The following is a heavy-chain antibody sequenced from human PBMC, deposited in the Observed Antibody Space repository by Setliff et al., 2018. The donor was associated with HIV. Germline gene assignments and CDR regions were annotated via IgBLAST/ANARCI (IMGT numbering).Heavy chain of an antibody. J-gene: IGHJ4*02. CDR3: ARHGDIVVVVAAPSFDY. Sequence: SETLSLTCAVSGGSISSGSHYWSWIRQPAGKGLEWIGQIYASGNTNYNTSLKSRVTMSVDTSKNQLSLELTSVTAADTAVYYCARHGDIVVVVAAPSFDYWGQGTLVTVSS. CDR2: IYASGNT. D-gene: IGHD2-15*01. V-gene: IGHV4-61*09. CDR1: GGSISSGSHY.